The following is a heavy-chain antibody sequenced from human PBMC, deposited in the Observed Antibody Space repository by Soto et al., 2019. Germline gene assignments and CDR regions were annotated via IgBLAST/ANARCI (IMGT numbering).Heavy chain of an antibody. CDR2: IFYTGST. CDR1: GDSISSGDYY. D-gene: IGHD3-10*01. J-gene: IGHJ4*02. CDR3: ARGTGTMARAVVMD. V-gene: IGHV4-30-4*01. Sequence: QEELQESGPGLVKPSQTLSLTCTVSGDSISSGDYYWSWIRQPPGRGLEWIGYIFYTGSTYYNPYLRSRVIISVDTSKNQFSLKLSSVSAADTAVYYWARGTGTMARAVVMDWGQGTLITVSS.